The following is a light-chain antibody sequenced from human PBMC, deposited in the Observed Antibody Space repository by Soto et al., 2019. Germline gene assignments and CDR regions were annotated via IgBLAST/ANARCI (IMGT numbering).Light chain of an antibody. J-gene: IGKJ1*01. CDR1: QSVSTN. V-gene: IGKV3D-15*01. CDR3: QQYNNWPPWK. Sequence: EIVLTQSPGTLSLSPVERANLYCSASQSVSTNLAWYQQKPGQAPRLLIYDASNRATGIPARSSGSGSGTDFTLTISSLQSEDFAVYYCQQYNNWPPWKCGQGTKVDIK. CDR2: DAS.